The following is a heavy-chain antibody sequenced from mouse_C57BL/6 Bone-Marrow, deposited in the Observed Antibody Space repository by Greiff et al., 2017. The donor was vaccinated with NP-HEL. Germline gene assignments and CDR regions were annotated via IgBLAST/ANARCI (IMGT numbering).Heavy chain of an antibody. V-gene: IGHV5-17*01. D-gene: IGHD1-1*01. CDR3: ARGETTVVDY. J-gene: IGHJ2*01. CDR2: ISSGSSTI. CDR1: GFTFSDYG. Sequence: EVKVVESGGGLVKPGGSLKLSCAASGFTFSDYGMHWVRQAPEKGLEWVAYISSGSSTIYYADTVKGRFTISRDNAKNTLFLQMTSLRSEDTAMYYCARGETTVVDYWGQGTTLTVSS.